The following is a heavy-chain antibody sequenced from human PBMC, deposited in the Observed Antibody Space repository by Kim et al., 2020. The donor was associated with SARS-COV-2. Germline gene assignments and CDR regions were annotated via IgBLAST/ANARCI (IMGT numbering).Heavy chain of an antibody. CDR2: ISYDGSNK. D-gene: IGHD3-22*01. CDR1: GFTFSSYG. J-gene: IGHJ4*01. CDR3: AKDDYYDSSGYYPSDY. Sequence: GGSLRLSCAASGFTFSSYGMHWVRQAPGKGLEWVAVISYDGSNKYYADSVKGRFTISRDNSKNTLYLQMNSLRAEDTAVYYCAKDDYYDSSGYYPSDYWG. V-gene: IGHV3-30*18.